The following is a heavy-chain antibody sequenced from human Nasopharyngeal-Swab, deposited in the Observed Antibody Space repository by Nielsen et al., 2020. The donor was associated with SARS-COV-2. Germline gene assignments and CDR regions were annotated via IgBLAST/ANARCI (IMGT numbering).Heavy chain of an antibody. CDR2: IKQDGSEK. J-gene: IGHJ5*02. D-gene: IGHD6-6*01. CDR3: AKDRRSSSSVGWFDP. V-gene: IGHV3-7*03. CDR1: GFTFSSYW. Sequence: GESLKISCAASGFTFSSYWMSWVRQAPGKGLEWVANIKQDGSEKYYVDSVKGRFTISRDNSKNTLYLQMNSLRAEDTAVYFCAKDRRSSSSVGWFDPWGQGTLVSVSS.